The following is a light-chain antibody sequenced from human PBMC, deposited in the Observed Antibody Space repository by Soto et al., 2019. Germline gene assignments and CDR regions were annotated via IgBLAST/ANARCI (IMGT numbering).Light chain of an antibody. CDR1: ETIKKN. J-gene: IGKJ1*01. CDR2: AAS. CDR3: QQYNNWPPWT. V-gene: IGKV3D-15*01. Sequence: EIVLTQSPGSLSLSPGEGSTLSCRAVETIKKNYLAWYQQQPGQAPRLLIYAASRRATGIPDRFSGSGSGTEFTLTISSLQSEDFAVYYCQQYNNWPPWTFGQGTKVDIK.